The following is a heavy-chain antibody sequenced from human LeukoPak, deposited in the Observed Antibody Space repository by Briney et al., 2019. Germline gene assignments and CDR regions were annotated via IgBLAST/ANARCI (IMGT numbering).Heavy chain of an antibody. CDR3: ARVSYSSSWSRNLNYFDY. CDR2: IYYSGST. D-gene: IGHD6-13*01. J-gene: IGHJ4*02. Sequence: SGTLSLTCTVSGGSISSGGYYWSWIRQHPGKGLEWIGYIYYSGSTYYNPSLKSRVTISVDTSKNQFSLKLSSVTAADTAVYYCARVSYSSSWSRNLNYFDYWGQGTLVTVSS. V-gene: IGHV4-31*03. CDR1: GGSISSGGYY.